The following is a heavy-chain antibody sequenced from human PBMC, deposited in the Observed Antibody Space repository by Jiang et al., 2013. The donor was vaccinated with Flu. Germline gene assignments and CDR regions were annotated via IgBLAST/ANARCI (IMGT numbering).Heavy chain of an antibody. V-gene: IGHV4-4*07. CDR1: GDSMTTNY. CDR2: IYNTGSA. D-gene: IGHD3-3*01. CDR3: ARDFSYYDVWSHHSTDYYAMDV. Sequence: LLKPSETLSLTCTVSGDSMTTNYWSSDPAARREGTAVDRRIYNTGSANYNPSLKSRVSMSVDTSNNQFSLKLSSVTAADTAVYFCARDFSYYDVWSHHSTDYYAMDVWGQGTTVTVSS. J-gene: IGHJ6*02.